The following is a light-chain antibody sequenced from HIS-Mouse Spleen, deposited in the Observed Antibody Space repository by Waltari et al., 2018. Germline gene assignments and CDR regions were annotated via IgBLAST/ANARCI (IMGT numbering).Light chain of an antibody. CDR3: QAWDSSTVV. V-gene: IGLV3-1*01. Sequence: YDLTQPPSVSVSPGQTARITCTGDKLGDKYACWYQQKPGQSPVLVIYQDSKRPSGIPERFSGSNSGNTATLTISGTQAMDEADYYCQAWDSSTVVFGGGTKLTVL. CDR1: KLGDKY. CDR2: QDS. J-gene: IGLJ2*01.